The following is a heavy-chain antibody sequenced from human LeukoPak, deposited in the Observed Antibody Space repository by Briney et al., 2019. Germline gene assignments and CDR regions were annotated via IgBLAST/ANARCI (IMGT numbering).Heavy chain of an antibody. V-gene: IGHV1-18*01. D-gene: IGHD4-17*01. CDR2: ISAYNGNT. Sequence: GASVKVSCKASGYTFTSYGISWVRQAPGQGLEWMGWISAYNGNTNYAQKLQGRVTMTTDTSTSTAYMELRSLRSDDTAVYYCALGDYGNYYYYGMDVWGQGTTVTVSS. J-gene: IGHJ6*02. CDR1: GYTFTSYG. CDR3: ALGDYGNYYYYGMDV.